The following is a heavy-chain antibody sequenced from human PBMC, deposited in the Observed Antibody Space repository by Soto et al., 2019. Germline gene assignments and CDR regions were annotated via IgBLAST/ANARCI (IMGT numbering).Heavy chain of an antibody. CDR2: IYYSGIT. CDR1: GASISNSSYY. CDR3: ARHGSN. Sequence: SETLSLTCTVSGASISNSSYYWGWIRRPPGKGLEWIGTIYYSGITYYNPSLKSRVTISVDTSKNQFSLKLTSVTAADTAVYYCARHGSNWGQGTLVTVS. V-gene: IGHV4-39*01. J-gene: IGHJ4*02.